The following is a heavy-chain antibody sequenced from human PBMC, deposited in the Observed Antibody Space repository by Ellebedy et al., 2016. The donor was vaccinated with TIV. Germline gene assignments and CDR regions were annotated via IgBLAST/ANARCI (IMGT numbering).Heavy chain of an antibody. CDR3: AKDGSLRYFDWFGDY. D-gene: IGHD3-9*01. J-gene: IGHJ4*02. Sequence: GESLKISCAASGFTFSSYAMSWVRQAPGKGLEWVSVISGSSGSTYYADSVKGRFTISRDNSKNTLYLQMNSLGAEDTAVYYCAKDGSLRYFDWFGDYWGQGTLVTVSS. V-gene: IGHV3-23*01. CDR2: ISGSSGST. CDR1: GFTFSSYA.